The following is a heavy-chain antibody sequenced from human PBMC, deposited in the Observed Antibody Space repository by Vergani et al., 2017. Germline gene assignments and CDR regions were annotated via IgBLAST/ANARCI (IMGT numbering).Heavy chain of an antibody. V-gene: IGHV6-1*01. D-gene: IGHD1-1*01. CDR2: TYYRSKWYN. Sequence: QVQLQQSGPGLVKPSQTLSLTCAISGDSVSSNSAAWNWIRQSPSRGLEWLGRTYYRSKWYNDYAVSVKSRITINPDTSKNPFSLQLNSVTPEDTAVYYCARGPNPKTGIKWGYYFDDWGQGTLVTVSS. CDR3: ARGPNPKTGIKWGYYFDD. CDR1: GDSVSSNSAA. J-gene: IGHJ4*02.